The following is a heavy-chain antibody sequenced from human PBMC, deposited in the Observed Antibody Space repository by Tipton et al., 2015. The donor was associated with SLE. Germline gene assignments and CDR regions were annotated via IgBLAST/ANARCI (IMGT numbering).Heavy chain of an antibody. J-gene: IGHJ3*02. Sequence: SGFTFSSYGMHWVRQAPGKGLEWVAVISYDGSNKYYADSVKGRFTISRDNSKNTLYLQMNSLRAEDTAVYYCARGMWGTGTTSAFDIWGQGTMVTVSS. CDR1: GFTFSSYG. CDR3: ARGMWGTGTTSAFDI. CDR2: ISYDGSNK. V-gene: IGHV3-30*19. D-gene: IGHD1-7*01.